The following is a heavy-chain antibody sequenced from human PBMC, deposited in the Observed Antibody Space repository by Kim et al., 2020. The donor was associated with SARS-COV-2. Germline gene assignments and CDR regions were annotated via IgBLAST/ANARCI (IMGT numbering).Heavy chain of an antibody. D-gene: IGHD3-22*01. CDR3: ARGYYDSSGRYYYYYYGMDV. CDR1: GGTFSSYA. V-gene: IGHV1-69*13. J-gene: IGHJ6*02. CDR2: IIPIFGTA. Sequence: SVKVSCKASGGTFSSYAISWVRQAPGQGLEWMGGIIPIFGTANYAQKFQGRVTITADESTSTAYMELSSLRSEDTAVYYCARGYYDSSGRYYYYYYGMDVWGQGTTVTVSS.